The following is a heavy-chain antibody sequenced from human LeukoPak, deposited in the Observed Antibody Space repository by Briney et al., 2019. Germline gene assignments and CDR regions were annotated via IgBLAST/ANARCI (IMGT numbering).Heavy chain of an antibody. V-gene: IGHV1-46*01. CDR3: AREGCSGGSCYGVGAFDI. Sequence: ASVKVSCKASGGTFSSYAISWVRQAPGQGLEWMGIINPSGGSTSYAQKFQGRVTMTRDTSTSTVYMELSSLRSEDTAVYYCAREGCSGGSCYGVGAFDIWGQGTMVTVSS. CDR2: INPSGGST. J-gene: IGHJ3*02. D-gene: IGHD2-15*01. CDR1: GGTFSSYA.